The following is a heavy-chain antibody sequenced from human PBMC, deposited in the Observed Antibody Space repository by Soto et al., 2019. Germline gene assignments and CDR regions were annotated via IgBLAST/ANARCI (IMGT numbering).Heavy chain of an antibody. CDR1: GYTFASYA. J-gene: IGHJ4*02. Sequence: QVQLVQSGAEVKKPGASVKVSCKASGYTFASYAISWMRQAPGQGLEWMGWISAYNGNTNYAQKLQGRVTMTTDTSTATGYMELRRLSSDATAVYACARNPPPPNYWGQGTLVTVSS. CDR2: ISAYNGNT. CDR3: ARNPPPPNY. V-gene: IGHV1-18*01.